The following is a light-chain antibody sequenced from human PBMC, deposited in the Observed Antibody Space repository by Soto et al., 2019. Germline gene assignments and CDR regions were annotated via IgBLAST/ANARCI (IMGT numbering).Light chain of an antibody. CDR3: SSYAGSNKSV. CDR1: SSDVGGYNY. Sequence: QSVLTQPPSASGAPGQSVTISCTGTSSDVGGYNYVSWYQQHPGKAPKLMIYEVSKRPSGVPDRFSGSKSGNTASLTVSGLQPEDEADYYCSSYAGSNKSVFGTWTKVTV. J-gene: IGLJ1*01. CDR2: EVS. V-gene: IGLV2-8*01.